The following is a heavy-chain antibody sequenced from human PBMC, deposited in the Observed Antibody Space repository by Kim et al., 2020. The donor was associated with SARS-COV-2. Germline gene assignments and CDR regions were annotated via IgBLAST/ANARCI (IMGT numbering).Heavy chain of an antibody. D-gene: IGHD1-26*01. J-gene: IGHJ4*02. CDR3: ARQQWAY. CDR2: GDGKQ. Sequence: GDGKQKYSQKFTGRGTLTRDTSASTAYMELSSLRSEDTAVYYCARQQWAYWGQGTLVTVSS. V-gene: IGHV1-3*01.